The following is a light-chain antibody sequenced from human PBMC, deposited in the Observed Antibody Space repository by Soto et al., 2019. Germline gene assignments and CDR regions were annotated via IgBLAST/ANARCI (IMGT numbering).Light chain of an antibody. J-gene: IGLJ1*01. Sequence: QSVLTQPASVSGSPGQSITISCTGTSSDVGGYNSVSWYQHHPGKVPKLMIYEVSYRPSGVSNRFSGSKSGSTATLTISGLQAEDEADYYCSSYTSSSTYVFGTGTQAHRP. CDR3: SSYTSSSTYV. CDR1: SSDVGGYNS. V-gene: IGLV2-14*01. CDR2: EVS.